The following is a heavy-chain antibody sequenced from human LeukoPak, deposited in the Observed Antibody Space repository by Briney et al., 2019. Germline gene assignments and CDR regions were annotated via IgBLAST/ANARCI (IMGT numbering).Heavy chain of an antibody. CDR1: RFTFSSYW. CDR3: ARAQFNYYDSSGYYYPLDY. Sequence: GGSLRLSCAASRFTFSSYWMHWVRQAPGKGLVWVSRINSDGSSTSYADSVKGRFTISRDNAKNTLYLQMNSLRAEDTAVYYCARAQFNYYDSSGYYYPLDYWGQGTLVTVSS. J-gene: IGHJ4*02. CDR2: INSDGSST. V-gene: IGHV3-74*01. D-gene: IGHD3-22*01.